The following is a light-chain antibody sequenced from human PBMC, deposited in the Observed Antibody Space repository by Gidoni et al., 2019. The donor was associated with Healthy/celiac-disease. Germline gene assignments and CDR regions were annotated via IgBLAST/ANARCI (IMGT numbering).Light chain of an antibody. CDR3: QQRSNWPPRVT. J-gene: IGKJ4*01. CDR2: DAS. Sequence: EIVFIQSPATLSLSPGERATLSCRSSQSVSSYLAWYQQKPGQAPRLLIYDASNRATGIPARFSGSGSGTDFTLTISSLEPEDYAVYYCQQRSNWPPRVTFGGGTKVEIK. CDR1: QSVSSY. V-gene: IGKV3-11*01.